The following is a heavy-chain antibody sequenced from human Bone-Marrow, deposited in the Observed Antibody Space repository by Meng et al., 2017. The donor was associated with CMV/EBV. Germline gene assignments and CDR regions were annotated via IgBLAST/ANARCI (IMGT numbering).Heavy chain of an antibody. V-gene: IGHV1-69*10. CDR2: IIPILGIA. J-gene: IGHJ5*02. CDR3: ARGARISEGQQLDCNWFDP. CDR1: GGTFSSYA. D-gene: IGHD6-13*01. Sequence: SVKVSCKASGGTFSSYAISWVRQAPGQGLEWMGGIIPILGIANYAQKFQGRVTITADKSTSTAYMELSSLRSEDTAVYYCARGARISEGQQLDCNWFDPCGQGTLVTVSS.